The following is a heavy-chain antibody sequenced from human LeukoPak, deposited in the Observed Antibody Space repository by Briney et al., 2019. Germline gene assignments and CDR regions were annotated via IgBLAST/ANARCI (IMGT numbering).Heavy chain of an antibody. D-gene: IGHD3-10*01. Sequence: PSETLSLTCTVSGYSISSGYYWGWIRQPPGKGLEWIGEINHSGSTNYNPSLKSRVTISVDTSKNQFSLKLSSVTAADTAVYYCARGSSGSYYNVHYWGQGTLVTVSS. J-gene: IGHJ4*02. CDR1: GYSISSGYY. CDR2: INHSGST. V-gene: IGHV4-38-2*02. CDR3: ARGSSGSYYNVHY.